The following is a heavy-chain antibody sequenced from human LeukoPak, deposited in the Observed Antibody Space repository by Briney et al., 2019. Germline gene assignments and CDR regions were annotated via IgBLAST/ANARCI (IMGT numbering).Heavy chain of an antibody. J-gene: IGHJ3*02. D-gene: IGHD6-13*01. Sequence: SETLSLTCAVYGGSFSGYYWSWIRQPPGKGLEWIGEINHSGSTNYNPSLKSRVTISVDTSKNQFSLKLSSVTAADTAVYYCAREGSSWPNAFDIWGQGTMVTVSS. CDR3: AREGSSWPNAFDI. CDR2: INHSGST. CDR1: GGSFSGYY. V-gene: IGHV4-34*01.